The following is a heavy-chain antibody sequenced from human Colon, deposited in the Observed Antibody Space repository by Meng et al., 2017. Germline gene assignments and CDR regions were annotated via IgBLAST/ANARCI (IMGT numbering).Heavy chain of an antibody. J-gene: IGHJ5*02. D-gene: IGHD2-21*02. CDR2: IYSTGNT. V-gene: IGHV4-61*03. CDR3: SRDNGDWDEAWIDH. CDR1: GASVSRGSHY. Sequence: QEAGPWLVVRLRALPRSCTVSGASVSRGSHYSLEIRQSPGKALEWFGYIYSTGNTSCSPYVASRVSMSLDTSKNNFTLHLTIETAGVTSIYYCSRDNGDWDEAWIDHWGQGTLVTVSS.